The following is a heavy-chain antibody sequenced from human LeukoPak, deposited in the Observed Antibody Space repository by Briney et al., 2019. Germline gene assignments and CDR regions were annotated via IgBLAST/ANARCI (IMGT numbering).Heavy chain of an antibody. D-gene: IGHD6-6*01. CDR1: GVTLSSYA. CDR2: ISSSGSGGNT. CDR3: AKLYSSSSEEDY. J-gene: IGHJ4*02. V-gene: IGHV3-23*01. Sequence: GGSLRLSCAASGVTLSSYAMSWARQAPGKGLEWVSGISSSGSGGNTYYADSVKGRFTISRDNAKNSLYLQMNSLRAEDTAVYYCAKLYSSSSEEDYWGQGTLVTVSS.